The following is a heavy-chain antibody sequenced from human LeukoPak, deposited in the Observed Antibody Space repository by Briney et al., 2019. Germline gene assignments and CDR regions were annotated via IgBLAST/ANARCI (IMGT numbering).Heavy chain of an antibody. J-gene: IGHJ4*02. V-gene: IGHV3-30-3*01. CDR1: GFTFSSYA. D-gene: IGHD3-10*01. Sequence: PGGSLRLSCAASGFTFSSYAMHWVRQAPGKGLEWVAVISYDGSNKYYADSVKGRFTISRDNSKNTLYLQMNSLRAEDTAVYYCARDGGGIWFGELLPFDYWGQGTLVTVSS. CDR2: ISYDGSNK. CDR3: ARDGGGIWFGELLPFDY.